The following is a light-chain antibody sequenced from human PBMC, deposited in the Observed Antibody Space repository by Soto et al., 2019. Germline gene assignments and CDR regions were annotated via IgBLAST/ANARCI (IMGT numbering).Light chain of an antibody. J-gene: IGKJ2*01. Sequence: TVLTQFPDTLSLSPGERATLSCRASQTVSANYLAWYQLKPGQARRLLINAASTRATGVPDRFSASGSGRDFTLAISRREPEDFALYYCQQYSNWYSFGRGTNLDI. CDR3: QQYSNWYS. CDR2: AAS. CDR1: QTVSANY. V-gene: IGKV3-20*01.